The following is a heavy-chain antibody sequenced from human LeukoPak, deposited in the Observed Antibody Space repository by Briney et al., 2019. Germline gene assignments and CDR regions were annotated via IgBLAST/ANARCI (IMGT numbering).Heavy chain of an antibody. CDR1: GFTFSSYA. CDR3: ANEGGTTGYYGMDV. Sequence: PGGSPRLSCAASGFTFSSYAMSWVRQAPGKGLEWVSAMSGNGGSTYYADSVKGRFTISRDKSKNTLYLQMNSLRAEDTAIYYCANEGGTTGYYGMDVWGKGTTVTVSS. CDR2: MSGNGGST. V-gene: IGHV3-23*01. J-gene: IGHJ6*04. D-gene: IGHD1-1*01.